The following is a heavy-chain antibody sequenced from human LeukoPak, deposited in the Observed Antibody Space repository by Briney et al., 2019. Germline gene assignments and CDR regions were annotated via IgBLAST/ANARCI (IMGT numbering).Heavy chain of an antibody. CDR1: GDSISSYY. CDR2: IYYSGST. Sequence: SETLSLTCTVSGDSISSYYWNWIRQPPGKGLEWIGCIYYSGSTNYNPSLKSRVTILADTSKNQFSLKLSSVATADTAVYYCATLRTWDSSYDYWGQGTLVTVSS. V-gene: IGHV4-59*01. D-gene: IGHD6-6*01. CDR3: ATLRTWDSSYDY. J-gene: IGHJ4*02.